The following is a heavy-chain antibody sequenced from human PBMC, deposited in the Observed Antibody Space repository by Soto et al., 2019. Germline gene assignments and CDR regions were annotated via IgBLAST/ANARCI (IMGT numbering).Heavy chain of an antibody. V-gene: IGHV3-53*01. CDR2: IYSGGST. D-gene: IGHD3-10*01. Sequence: GGSLRLSCAASGFTVSSNYMSWVRQAPGKGLEWVSVIYSGGSTYYADSVKGRFTISRDNSKNTLYLQMNSLRAEDTAVYYCARDRQTWFGELLYRSHFDYWGQGTLVTVSS. CDR1: GFTVSSNY. CDR3: ARDRQTWFGELLYRSHFDY. J-gene: IGHJ4*02.